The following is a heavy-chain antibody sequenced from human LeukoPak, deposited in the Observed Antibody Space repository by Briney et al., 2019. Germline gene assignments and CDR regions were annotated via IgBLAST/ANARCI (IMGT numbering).Heavy chain of an antibody. J-gene: IGHJ5*02. Sequence: SETLSLTCTVSGGSISSYYWSWIRQPPGKGLEWIGYIYYSGSTNYNPSLKSRVTISVDTSKNQFSLKLGSVTAADTAVYYCARRKKDIVVVPAATKHSSWFDPWGQGTLVTVSS. D-gene: IGHD2-2*01. V-gene: IGHV4-59*12. CDR1: GGSISSYY. CDR2: IYYSGST. CDR3: ARRKKDIVVVPAATKHSSWFDP.